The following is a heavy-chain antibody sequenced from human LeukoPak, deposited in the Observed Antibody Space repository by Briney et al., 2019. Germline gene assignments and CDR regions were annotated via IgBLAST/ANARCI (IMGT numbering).Heavy chain of an antibody. CDR1: GVIFEQYG. Sequence: QPGGSLRLSCEVSGVIFEQYGMHWVRQAPGKGLEWVAGISWNGVTINYGDSVKGRFTISRDNAKSFLYLQMNSLRPEDTALYYCVKDISGWSYFDYWGQGTRVTVSP. V-gene: IGHV3-9*01. J-gene: IGHJ4*02. CDR2: ISWNGVTI. D-gene: IGHD6-19*01. CDR3: VKDISGWSYFDY.